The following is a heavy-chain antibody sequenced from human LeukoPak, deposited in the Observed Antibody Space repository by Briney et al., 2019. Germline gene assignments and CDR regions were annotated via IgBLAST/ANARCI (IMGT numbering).Heavy chain of an antibody. CDR3: ARDRVSLEWDAFDI. J-gene: IGHJ3*02. Sequence: GGSLRLSCTASGFIFSDYYMNWIRQAPGKGLEWVSFISGSGTTIYHADSVKGRFTISRDNAKNSLFLQMNSLRAEDTAVYYCARDRVSLEWDAFDIWGQGTMVTVSS. CDR1: GFIFSDYY. V-gene: IGHV3-11*01. D-gene: IGHD3-3*01. CDR2: ISGSGTTI.